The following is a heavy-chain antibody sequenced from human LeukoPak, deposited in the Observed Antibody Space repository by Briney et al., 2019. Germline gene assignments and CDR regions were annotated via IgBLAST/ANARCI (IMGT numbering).Heavy chain of an antibody. CDR2: IYTSGST. J-gene: IGHJ6*03. Sequence: PSETLSLTCTVSGGSISSGSYYWSWIRQPAGKGLEWIGRIYTSGSTNYNPSLKSRVTISVDTSKNQFSLKLSSVTAADTAVYYCARERWYCSSTSCYTPTYYYMDVWGKGTTVTISS. V-gene: IGHV4-61*02. CDR1: GGSISSGSYY. CDR3: ARERWYCSSTSCYTPTYYYMDV. D-gene: IGHD2-2*02.